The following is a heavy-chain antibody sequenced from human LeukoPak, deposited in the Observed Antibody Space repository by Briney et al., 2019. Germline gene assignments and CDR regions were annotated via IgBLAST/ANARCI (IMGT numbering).Heavy chain of an antibody. Sequence: PSETLSLTCAVSGGSISSGSYYWSWIRQPAGKGLERIGRIYTIGSTNYNPSLKSRVTISVDTSKNQFSLKLSSVTAADTAVYYCARGGRPYGGNSEGIFDYWGQGTLVTVSS. J-gene: IGHJ4*02. CDR1: GGSISSGSYY. CDR3: ARGGRPYGGNSEGIFDY. V-gene: IGHV4-61*02. D-gene: IGHD4-23*01. CDR2: IYTIGST.